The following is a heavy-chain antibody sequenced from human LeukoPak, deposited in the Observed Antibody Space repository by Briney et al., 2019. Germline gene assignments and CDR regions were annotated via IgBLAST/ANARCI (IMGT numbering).Heavy chain of an antibody. D-gene: IGHD3-10*01. J-gene: IGHJ4*02. CDR2: ISGSGGST. CDR1: GFTFSSYA. Sequence: GGSLRLSCAASGFTFSSYAMSWVRQAPGKGLDWVSAISGSGGSTYYADSVKGRFTISRDNSKNTLYLQLNSLRAEDTAVYYCARDSTYYYDSGSSGPHYFDNWGQGTLVTVSS. V-gene: IGHV3-23*01. CDR3: ARDSTYYYDSGSSGPHYFDN.